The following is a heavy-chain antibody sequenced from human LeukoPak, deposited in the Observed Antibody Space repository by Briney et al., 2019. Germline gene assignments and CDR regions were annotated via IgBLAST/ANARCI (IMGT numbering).Heavy chain of an antibody. Sequence: GGSLRLSCAASGFTFSSYSMNWVRQAPGKGLEWVSSISSSSSYIYYADSVKGRFTISRDNAKNSLYLQMNSLRAEDTAVYYCARDYCSSTSCANFDYWGQGTLVTVSS. CDR1: GFTFSSYS. V-gene: IGHV3-21*01. CDR3: ARDYCSSTSCANFDY. D-gene: IGHD2-2*01. J-gene: IGHJ4*02. CDR2: ISSSSSYI.